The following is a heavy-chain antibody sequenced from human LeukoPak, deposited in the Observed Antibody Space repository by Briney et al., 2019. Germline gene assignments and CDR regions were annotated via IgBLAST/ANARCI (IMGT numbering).Heavy chain of an antibody. Sequence: PGGSLRLSCAASGFTFTNYGMSWDRQAPAKGLEWVSTINDNGLNTHYADSVKGRFIISRDDSKDTLHLQMNSLRADDTALYYCTKGDGGWYPIDYWGQGNVVIVSS. CDR3: TKGDGGWYPIDY. J-gene: IGHJ4*02. D-gene: IGHD6-19*01. CDR1: GFTFTNYG. CDR2: INDNGLNT. V-gene: IGHV3-23*01.